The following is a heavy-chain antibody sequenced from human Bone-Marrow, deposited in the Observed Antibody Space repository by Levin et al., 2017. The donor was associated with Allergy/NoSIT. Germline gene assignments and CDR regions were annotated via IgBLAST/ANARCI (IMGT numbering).Heavy chain of an antibody. D-gene: IGHD3-22*01. CDR3: ARDPARGYYDSSGYSGDH. CDR2: ITSSGDGT. Sequence: GESLKISCAASGFTFRHYTMNWVRQAPGKGLEWVSCITSSGDGTYYADSVKGRFTISRDNAKNSLYLQLNRLRDEDTAMYCCARDPARGYYDSSGYSGDHWGQGTLVTVSS. V-gene: IGHV3-48*02. CDR1: GFTFRHYT. J-gene: IGHJ4*02.